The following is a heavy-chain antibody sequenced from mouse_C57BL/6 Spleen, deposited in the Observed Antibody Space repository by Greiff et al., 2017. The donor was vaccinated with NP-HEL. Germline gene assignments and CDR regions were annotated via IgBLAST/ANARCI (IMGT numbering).Heavy chain of an antibody. CDR3: AREEAQAKGLD. V-gene: IGHV1-42*01. CDR2: INPSTGGT. D-gene: IGHD3-2*02. CDR1: GYSFTGYY. Sequence: EVMLVESGPELVKPGASVKISCKASGYSFTGYYMNWVKQSPEKSLEWIGEINPSTGGTTYNQKFKAKATLTVDKSSSTAYMQLKSLTSEDSAVYYCAREEAQAKGLDWGQVTLVTVSA. J-gene: IGHJ3*01.